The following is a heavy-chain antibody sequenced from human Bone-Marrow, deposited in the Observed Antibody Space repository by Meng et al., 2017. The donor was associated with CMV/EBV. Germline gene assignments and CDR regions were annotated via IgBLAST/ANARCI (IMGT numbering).Heavy chain of an antibody. Sequence: ASVKVSCKASGYTFTSYDIHWVRQATGQGLEWMGWMNPNSGNTDYAQKFRGRVTMTRNTYISTAYMGLSSLRSEDTAVYYCARGGPPLYEFWIGCYFTNYYYYGMDVWGQGTTVTVSS. J-gene: IGHJ6*02. CDR1: GYTFTSYD. CDR3: ARGGPPLYEFWIGCYFTNYYYYGMDV. D-gene: IGHD3-3*01. V-gene: IGHV1-8*01. CDR2: MNPNSGNT.